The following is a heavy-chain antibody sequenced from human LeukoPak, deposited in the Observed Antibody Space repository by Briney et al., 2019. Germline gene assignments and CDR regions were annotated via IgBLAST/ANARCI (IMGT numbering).Heavy chain of an antibody. D-gene: IGHD3-3*01. V-gene: IGHV4-4*07. CDR2: IYTSGST. J-gene: IGHJ6*03. Sequence: PSETLSLTCTVSGGSISSYYWSWIRQPAGKGLEWIGRIYTSGSTNYNPSLKSRVTMSVDTSKNQFSLKLSSVTAADTAVYYCARGGSDYDFWSGYYTDYYYYYMDVWGKGTTVTVSS. CDR3: ARGGSDYDFWSGYYTDYYYYYMDV. CDR1: GGSISSYY.